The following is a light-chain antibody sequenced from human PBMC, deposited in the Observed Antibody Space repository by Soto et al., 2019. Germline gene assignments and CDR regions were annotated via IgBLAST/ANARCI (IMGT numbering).Light chain of an antibody. CDR3: SSYTTTSTYV. Sequence: QSVLTRPASVSGSPGQSVTISCTGTSSDVGGYDYVSWYQQHPGKAPKFMIYEVTNRPSGVSHRFSGSKSGNTASLTISGLQAEGEADYYCSSYTTTSTYVVGTGTKVTVL. J-gene: IGLJ1*01. CDR2: EVT. V-gene: IGLV2-14*01. CDR1: SSDVGGYDY.